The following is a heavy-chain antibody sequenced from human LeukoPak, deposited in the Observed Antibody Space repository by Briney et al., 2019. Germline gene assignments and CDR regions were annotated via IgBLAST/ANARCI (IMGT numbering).Heavy chain of an antibody. CDR2: IIPIFGTA. V-gene: IGHV1-69*13. CDR3: ARDQISEWELRY. Sequence: ASVKVSCKASGYTFTSYYMHWVRQAPGQGLEWMGGIIPIFGTANYAQKFQGRVTITADESTSTAYMELSSLRSEDTAVYYCARDQISEWELRYWGQGTLVTVSS. D-gene: IGHD1-26*01. J-gene: IGHJ4*02. CDR1: GYTFTSYY.